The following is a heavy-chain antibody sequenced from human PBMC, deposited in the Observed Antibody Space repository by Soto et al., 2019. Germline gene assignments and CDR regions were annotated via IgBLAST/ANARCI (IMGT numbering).Heavy chain of an antibody. D-gene: IGHD3-16*01. CDR1: GFTFSSYS. CDR3: VRDGGDFDY. CDR2: ISSSSSPI. V-gene: IGHV3-48*02. J-gene: IGHJ4*02. Sequence: GGSLRLSCAASGFTFSSYSMNWVRQAPGKGLEWVSYISSSSSPIVYADSVKGRFTISRDNARNSVYLQMNSLRDEDTAVYYCVRDGGDFDYWGQGTLVTVSS.